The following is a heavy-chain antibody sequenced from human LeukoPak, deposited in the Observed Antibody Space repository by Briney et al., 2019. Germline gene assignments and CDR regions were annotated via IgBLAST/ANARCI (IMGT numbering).Heavy chain of an antibody. CDR1: GGTFSSYA. V-gene: IGHV1-69*06. Sequence: VASVKVSCKASGGTFSSYAISWVRQAPGQGLEWMGGIIPIFGTANYAQKFQGRVTITADKSTSTAYMELSSLRSEDTAIYYCAREDYYDSGSSDYWGQGTLVTVSS. CDR3: AREDYYDSGSSDY. J-gene: IGHJ4*02. D-gene: IGHD3-22*01. CDR2: IIPIFGTA.